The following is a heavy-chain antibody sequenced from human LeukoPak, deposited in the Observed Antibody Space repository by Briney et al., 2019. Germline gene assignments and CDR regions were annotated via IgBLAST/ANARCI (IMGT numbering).Heavy chain of an antibody. J-gene: IGHJ4*02. V-gene: IGHV4-61*08. CDR3: ARGESPGYSSSWGY. D-gene: IGHD6-13*01. Sequence: PSETLSLTCTVSGGSISSGGYYWSWIRQHPGKGLEWIGYIYYSGSTNYNPSLKSRVTISVDTSKNQFSLKLSPVTAADTAVYYCARGESPGYSSSWGYWGQGTLVTVSS. CDR1: GGSISSGGYY. CDR2: IYYSGST.